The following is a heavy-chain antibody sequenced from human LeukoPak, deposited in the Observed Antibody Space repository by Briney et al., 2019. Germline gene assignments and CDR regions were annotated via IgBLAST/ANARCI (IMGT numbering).Heavy chain of an antibody. CDR2: IDPSDSYT. CDR1: GYSFTSYW. Sequence: GESLKISCKGSGYSFTSYWISWVRQMPGKGLEWMGRIDPSDSYTNYSPSFQGHVTISADKSISTAYLQWSSLKASDTAMYYCARLIYGSGSYSPHFDYWGQGNLVTVSS. J-gene: IGHJ4*02. D-gene: IGHD3-10*01. CDR3: ARLIYGSGSYSPHFDY. V-gene: IGHV5-10-1*01.